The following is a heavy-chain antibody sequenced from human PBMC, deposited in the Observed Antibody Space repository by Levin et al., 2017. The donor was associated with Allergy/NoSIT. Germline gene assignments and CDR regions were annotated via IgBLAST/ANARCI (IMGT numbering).Heavy chain of an antibody. Sequence: SSETLSLTCTVSGGSISSSSYYWGWIRQPPGKGLEWIGSIYYSGSTYYNPSLKSRVTISVDASKNQFSLKLSSVTAADTAVYYCARQPLPYYYDSSGYFDYWGQGTLVTVSS. CDR2: IYYSGST. D-gene: IGHD3-22*01. V-gene: IGHV4-39*01. CDR3: ARQPLPYYYDSSGYFDY. CDR1: GGSISSSSYY. J-gene: IGHJ4*02.